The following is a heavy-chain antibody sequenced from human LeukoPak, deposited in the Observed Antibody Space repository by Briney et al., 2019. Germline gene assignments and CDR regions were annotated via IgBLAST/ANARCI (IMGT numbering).Heavy chain of an antibody. CDR2: INPNSGGT. CDR1: GYTFTGYY. D-gene: IGHD3-3*01. Sequence: ASVKVSCKASGYTFTGYYMHWVRQAPGQGLEWMGRINPNSGGTNYAQKFQGRVTMTRDTSISTAYMELSRLRSDDTAVYYCARGARSAPRITISGVVARNWFDPWGQGTLVTVSS. J-gene: IGHJ5*02. CDR3: ARGARSAPRITISGVVARNWFDP. V-gene: IGHV1-2*06.